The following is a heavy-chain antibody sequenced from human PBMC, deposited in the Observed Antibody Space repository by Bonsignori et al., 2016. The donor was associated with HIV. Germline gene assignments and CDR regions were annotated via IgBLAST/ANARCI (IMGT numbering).Heavy chain of an antibody. CDR3: ARDYVVTAVEMAPGIAFDI. CDR2: ISAYNGNT. Sequence: ASVKVSCKASGYTFTSYGISWVRQAPGQGLEWMGWISAYNGNTNYAQKLQGRVTMTTDTSTSTAYMELRSLRSDDTAVYYCARDYVVTAVEMAPGIAFDIWGQGTMVTVSS. V-gene: IGHV1-18*01. CDR1: GYTFTSYG. J-gene: IGHJ3*02. D-gene: IGHD5-24*01.